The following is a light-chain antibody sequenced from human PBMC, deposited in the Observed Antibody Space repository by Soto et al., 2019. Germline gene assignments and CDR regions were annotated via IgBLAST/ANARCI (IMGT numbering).Light chain of an antibody. V-gene: IGKV1-5*03. CDR3: HQYRDYPVT. Sequence: DIQLTQSPSTLSASVGDRVTITCRASQSVDIWLAWYQQKPGKAPQLLIHKASTVEDGVPPRFTGSGSGTDSTLTISSLQPDDGGTYYCHQYRDYPVTFGGGTKVEIK. CDR1: QSVDIW. J-gene: IGKJ4*01. CDR2: KAS.